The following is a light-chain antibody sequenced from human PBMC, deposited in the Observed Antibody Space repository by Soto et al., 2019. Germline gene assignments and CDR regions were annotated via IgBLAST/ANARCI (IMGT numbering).Light chain of an antibody. CDR1: QSVSSY. V-gene: IGKV3-11*01. CDR3: QQLNSYPL. CDR2: DAS. Sequence: VLSQSPATLSLSPGERATLSCRASQSVSSYLAWYQQKPGQAPRLLIYDASNRATGIPARFSGSGSGTDFTLTISSLEPEDFATYYCQQLNSYPLFGGGTKVDIK. J-gene: IGKJ4*01.